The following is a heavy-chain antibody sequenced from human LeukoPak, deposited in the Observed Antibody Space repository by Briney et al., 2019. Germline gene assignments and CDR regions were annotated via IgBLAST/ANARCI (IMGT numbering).Heavy chain of an antibody. J-gene: IGHJ6*02. CDR3: ARSYSNHLFGMDV. Sequence: GGSLRLSCAASGFTVSSYYMTWVRQAPGKGLEWVSVIYSGGSTYYADSVKGRVAIPRDNSKNTVFLQMNSVRAEDTAVYYCARSYSNHLFGMDVWGQGTTVTVSS. D-gene: IGHD4-11*01. V-gene: IGHV3-66*01. CDR1: GFTVSSYY. CDR2: IYSGGST.